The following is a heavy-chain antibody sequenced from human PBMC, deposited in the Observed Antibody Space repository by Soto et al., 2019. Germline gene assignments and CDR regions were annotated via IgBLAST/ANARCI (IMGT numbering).Heavy chain of an antibody. D-gene: IGHD2-21*02. V-gene: IGHV4-59*08. CDR3: ARQGGGDRGKYYYYYYGMDV. CDR2: IYYSGST. Sequence: PSETLSLTCTVSGGSISSYYWSWIRQPPGKGLEWIGYIYYSGSTNYNPSLKSRVTISVDTSKNQFSLKLSSVTAADTAVYYCARQGGGDRGKYYYYYYGMDVWGQGTTVTVSS. J-gene: IGHJ6*02. CDR1: GGSISSYY.